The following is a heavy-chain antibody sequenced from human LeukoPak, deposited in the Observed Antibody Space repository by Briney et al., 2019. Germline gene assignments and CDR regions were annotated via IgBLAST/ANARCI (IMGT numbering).Heavy chain of an antibody. V-gene: IGHV3-23*01. CDR2: ISNSGGST. J-gene: IGHJ4*02. CDR1: GFTFSSYA. Sequence: GGSLRLSCAASGFTFSSYAMSWVRQAPGKGLEWVSVISNSGGSTFYADSVKGRFTISRDNSKNTLYLRMNSLRAEDTAVYYCAKRASGSGTSLYYFDYWGQGTLVTVSS. CDR3: AKRASGSGTSLYYFDY. D-gene: IGHD3-10*01.